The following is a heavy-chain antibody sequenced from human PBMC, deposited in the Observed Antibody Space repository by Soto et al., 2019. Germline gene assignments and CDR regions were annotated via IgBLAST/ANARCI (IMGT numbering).Heavy chain of an antibody. J-gene: IGHJ6*02. CDR3: AKAIPGSYPDGMDV. CDR2: SSWNSGSI. D-gene: IGHD2-2*01. V-gene: IGHV3-9*01. Sequence: EGQLVESGGGLVHPGRSLRLSCAASGFAFSIYAMHWVLKVPGNGLEWVSSSSWNSGSIAYADSVKGRFTISRDNAKNSLYLQMNSLRVEDTALFYCAKAIPGSYPDGMDVGGLGTTVTVSS. CDR1: GFAFSIYA.